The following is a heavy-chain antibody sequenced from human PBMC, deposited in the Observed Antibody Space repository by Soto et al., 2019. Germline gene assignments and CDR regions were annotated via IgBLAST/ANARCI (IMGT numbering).Heavy chain of an antibody. CDR1: GYTFTSYA. J-gene: IGHJ2*01. Sequence: GASVKVSCKASGYTFTSYAMHWVRQAPGQRLEWMGWINAGNGNTKYSQKFQGRVTITRDTSASTAYMELSSLRSEDTAVYYCARDGTPPDHDYIWGSYRYTRGWYFDLWGRGTLVTVS. V-gene: IGHV1-3*01. D-gene: IGHD3-16*02. CDR3: ARDGTPPDHDYIWGSYRYTRGWYFDL. CDR2: INAGNGNT.